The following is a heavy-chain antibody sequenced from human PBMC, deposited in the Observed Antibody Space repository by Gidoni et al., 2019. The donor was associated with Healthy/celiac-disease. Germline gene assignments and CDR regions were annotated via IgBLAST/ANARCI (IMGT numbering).Heavy chain of an antibody. CDR1: GFTFSSYW. Sequence: EVQLVESGGGLVQPGGSLRLSCAASGFTFSSYWVSWVRQAPGKGLEWVANIKDDGSEKHYVDSVKVRFTISRDNAKNSLYLQMNSLRAEDTAVYYCARKGLKFDYWGQGTLVTVSS. V-gene: IGHV3-7*03. CDR2: IKDDGSEK. J-gene: IGHJ4*02. D-gene: IGHD3-22*01. CDR3: ARKGLKFDY.